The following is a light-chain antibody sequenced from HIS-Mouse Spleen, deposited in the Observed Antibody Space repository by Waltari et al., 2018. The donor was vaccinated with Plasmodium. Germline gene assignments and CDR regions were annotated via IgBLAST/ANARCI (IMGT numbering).Light chain of an antibody. CDR2: EVS. Sequence: QSALTQPASVSGSPGQSITISCTGTSSDVGGYNYVSWYQQHPGKAPKLMIYEVSNRPSWVSNRLSGSKSGNTASLTISGLQAEDEADYYCSSYTSSSTWVFGGGTKLTVL. CDR3: SSYTSSSTWV. J-gene: IGLJ3*02. V-gene: IGLV2-14*01. CDR1: SSDVGGYNY.